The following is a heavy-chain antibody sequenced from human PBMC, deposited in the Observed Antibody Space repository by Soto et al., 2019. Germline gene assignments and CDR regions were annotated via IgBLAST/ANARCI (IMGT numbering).Heavy chain of an antibody. Sequence: ASVKVSCKASGYTFTGYYMHWVRQAPGQGLEWMGWINPNSGGTNYAQKFQGWVTMTRDTSISTAYMELSRLRSDDTAVYYCARGPRIAAAGRRNWFDPWGQGTLGTVSS. CDR3: ARGPRIAAAGRRNWFDP. CDR2: INPNSGGT. D-gene: IGHD6-13*01. V-gene: IGHV1-2*04. J-gene: IGHJ5*02. CDR1: GYTFTGYY.